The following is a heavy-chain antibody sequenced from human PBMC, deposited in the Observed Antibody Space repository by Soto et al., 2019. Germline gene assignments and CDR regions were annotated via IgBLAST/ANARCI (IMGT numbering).Heavy chain of an antibody. V-gene: IGHV4-38-2*02. CDR3: ARDTNSLDL. Sequence: SETLSLTCVVSSYSISSGFFWAWIRQPPGKGLECVGSIYHTGDTHYNPSLRSQVSMSVDTSKNQFSLRLTSLTAADTAVYFCARDTNSLDLWGRGVLVTVSS. CDR1: SYSISSGFF. J-gene: IGHJ5*02. CDR2: IYHTGDT. D-gene: IGHD2-8*01.